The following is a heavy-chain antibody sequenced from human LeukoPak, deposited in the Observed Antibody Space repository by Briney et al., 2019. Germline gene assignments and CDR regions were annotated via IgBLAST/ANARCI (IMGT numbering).Heavy chain of an antibody. Sequence: PSETLSLTCTVSGGSIRSSSYNWGWIRQPPGKGLEWIGSIHYTGSTYYNPSLKSRVTISVDTSKNQFSLKLSSVTAADTAVYYCARDYQGGYGDKTVDYWGQGTLVTVSS. D-gene: IGHD5-18*01. CDR1: GGSIRSSSYN. J-gene: IGHJ4*02. CDR3: ARDYQGGYGDKTVDY. V-gene: IGHV4-39*07. CDR2: IHYTGST.